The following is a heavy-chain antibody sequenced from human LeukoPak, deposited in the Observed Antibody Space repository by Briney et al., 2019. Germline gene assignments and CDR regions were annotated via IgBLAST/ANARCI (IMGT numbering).Heavy chain of an antibody. D-gene: IGHD2-21*01. CDR2: IYEYGGTT. CDR1: GFTFRSHA. V-gene: IGHV3-23*01. J-gene: IGHJ4*02. Sequence: GGSLGLSCVGSGFTFRSHAMSWVRQAPEKGLEFVSGIYEYGGTTYYADSVKGRFSISRDNSKNTLYLQMDSLRGEDTAVYYCAKDFRIGYSAHFDYWGQGALVTVSS. CDR3: AKDFRIGYSAHFDY.